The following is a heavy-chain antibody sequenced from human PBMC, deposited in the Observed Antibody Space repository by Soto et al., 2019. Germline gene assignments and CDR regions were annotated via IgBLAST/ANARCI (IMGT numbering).Heavy chain of an antibody. D-gene: IGHD3-10*01. V-gene: IGHV3-23*01. CDR2: VSANGQGI. Sequence: GSLRLSCAASGFTFSSSAISWVRQAPGKGLEWVSAVSANGQGIYYADSVRGRFTISRDNSKNTVFLHMDSLSAEDTAVYYCAKDRHYPRDYFHYWGQGTLVTVSS. CDR1: GFTFSSSA. CDR3: AKDRHYPRDYFHY. J-gene: IGHJ4*02.